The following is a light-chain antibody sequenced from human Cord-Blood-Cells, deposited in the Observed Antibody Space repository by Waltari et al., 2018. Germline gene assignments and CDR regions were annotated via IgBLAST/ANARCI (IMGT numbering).Light chain of an antibody. CDR3: QQSYSTPLT. Sequence: IQTTQSSSCMAATVGDSVNITCRASQSISSYLNWYQQKPGKAPKLLIYSASSLQSGVPSRFSGSGSGTDFTLTISSLQPEDFATYYCQQSYSTPLTFGGGTKVEIK. V-gene: IGKV1-39*01. CDR1: QSISSY. CDR2: SAS. J-gene: IGKJ4*01.